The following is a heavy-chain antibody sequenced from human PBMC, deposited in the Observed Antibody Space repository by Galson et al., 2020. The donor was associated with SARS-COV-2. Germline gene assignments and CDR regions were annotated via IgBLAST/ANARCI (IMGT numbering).Heavy chain of an antibody. V-gene: IGHV5-10-1*01. Sequence: GASLKTSCKGSGNSFTSSWFSWVRQMPGKGLEWMGRIDPSDSYTNSSPFFQGHVTISADKSISTAYLQWSSLKASDTAMYYCARHGLGYCSGGSCYSGHVYWYFELWGRGTLVTVSS. CDR1: GNSFTSSW. J-gene: IGHJ2*01. CDR3: ARHGLGYCSGGSCYSGHVYWYFEL. CDR2: IDPSDSYT. D-gene: IGHD2-15*01.